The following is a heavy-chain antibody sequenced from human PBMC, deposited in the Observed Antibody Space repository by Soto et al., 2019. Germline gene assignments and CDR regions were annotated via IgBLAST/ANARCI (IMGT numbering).Heavy chain of an antibody. CDR1: GYTFTGYY. J-gene: IGHJ6*02. CDR2: INPNSGGT. D-gene: IGHD3-22*01. Sequence: QVQLVQSGAEVKKPGASVKVSCKASGYTFTGYYMHWVRQAPGQGLEWMGWINPNSGGTNYAQKFQGRVTMTRDTSISTAYMELSRLRSDDTAVYYCARGTYYYDSSDPARMDVWGQGTTVTVSS. V-gene: IGHV1-2*02. CDR3: ARGTYYYDSSDPARMDV.